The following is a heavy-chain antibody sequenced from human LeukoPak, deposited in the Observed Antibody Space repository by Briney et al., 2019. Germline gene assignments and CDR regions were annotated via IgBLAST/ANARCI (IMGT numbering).Heavy chain of an antibody. J-gene: IGHJ4*02. CDR3: TSIAAAGTTDY. D-gene: IGHD6-13*01. CDR2: IKSKTDGGTT. Sequence: SGGSLRLSCAASGFTFSRYSMNWVRQAPGKGLEWVGRIKSKTDGGTTDYAAPVKGRFTISRDDSKNTLYLQMNSLKTEDTAVYYCTSIAAAGTTDYWGQGTLVTVSS. CDR1: GFTFSRYS. V-gene: IGHV3-15*01.